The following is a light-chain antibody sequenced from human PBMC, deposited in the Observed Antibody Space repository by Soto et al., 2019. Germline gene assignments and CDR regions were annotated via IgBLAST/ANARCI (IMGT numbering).Light chain of an antibody. CDR1: QSISSW. CDR3: QQYNTYPRT. CDR2: KAS. V-gene: IGKV1-5*03. J-gene: IGKJ1*01. Sequence: DIQMTQSPSTLSASVGDRVTITCRASQSISSWLAWYQQKPGKAPKLLIYKASSLESGVPSRFSGSGSGTEFTLTISSRQPDDFATYYCQQYNTYPRTFRQGTKVEIK.